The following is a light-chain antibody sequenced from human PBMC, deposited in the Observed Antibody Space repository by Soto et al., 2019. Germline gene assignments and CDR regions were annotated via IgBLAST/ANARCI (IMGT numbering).Light chain of an antibody. V-gene: IGKV1-39*01. CDR1: QSISSY. CDR3: QRSFSIPLT. J-gene: IGKJ4*01. Sequence: DIQMTQSPSSLSASVGDRVTITCRASQSISSYLNWYQQKPGKAPKLLIYAASSLQSGDPSRFSGSGSGTDFTLNISSLQPEDFATYCCQRSFSIPLTFGGGTKGEIK. CDR2: AAS.